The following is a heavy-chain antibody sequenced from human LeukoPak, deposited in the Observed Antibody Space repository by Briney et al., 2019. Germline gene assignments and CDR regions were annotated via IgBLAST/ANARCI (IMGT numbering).Heavy chain of an antibody. D-gene: IGHD5-18*01. CDR2: ISHDGTNK. Sequence: GRSLRLSCAASGFTFTNAGIHWVRLAAGKGLEWVSFISHDGTNKYYSDSVDVRFTVSRLNSQNTVYLQMTDLRLDDTATYYCASEDVDTGDFWGQGTLVTVSS. V-gene: IGHV3-30*01. CDR3: ASEDVDTGDF. CDR1: GFTFTNAG. J-gene: IGHJ4*02.